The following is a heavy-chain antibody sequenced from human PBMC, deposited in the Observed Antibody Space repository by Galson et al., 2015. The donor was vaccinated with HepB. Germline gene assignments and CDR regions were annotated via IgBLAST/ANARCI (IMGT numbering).Heavy chain of an antibody. J-gene: IGHJ4*02. CDR2: TYHRSKWYT. Sequence: CAISGDSVSSNGAAWNWIRQSPSSGLEWLGRTYHRSKWYTDYAVSVKSRITINPGTSKNQFSLQLNSVTPEDTAVYYCAREAYYFDYWGQGTLVTVSS. CDR3: AREAYYFDY. V-gene: IGHV6-1*01. CDR1: GDSVSSNGAA.